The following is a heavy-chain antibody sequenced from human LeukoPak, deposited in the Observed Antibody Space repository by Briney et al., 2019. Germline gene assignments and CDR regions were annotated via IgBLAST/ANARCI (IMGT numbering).Heavy chain of an antibody. Sequence: GRSLRLSCAASGFTFSSYGMHWVRQAPGKGLEWVAVISYDGSNKYYADSVKGRFTISRDNSKNTLYLQMNSLRAEDTAVYYCAKSLYYYGSGSYDYYGMDVWGRGTTVTVSS. D-gene: IGHD3-10*01. CDR3: AKSLYYYGSGSYDYYGMDV. CDR1: GFTFSSYG. CDR2: ISYDGSNK. J-gene: IGHJ6*02. V-gene: IGHV3-30*18.